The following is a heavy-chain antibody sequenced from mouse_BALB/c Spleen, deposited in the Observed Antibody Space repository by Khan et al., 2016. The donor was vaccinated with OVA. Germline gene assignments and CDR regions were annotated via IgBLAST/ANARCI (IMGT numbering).Heavy chain of an antibody. CDR3: ASHQFPLSKDS. CDR2: IWSDGST. V-gene: IGHV2-6-2*01. Sequence: QVQLKESGPDLVAPSQSLSITCTVSGFSLTSYAIHWVRQPPGKGLEWLVVIWSDGSTTYNSALKSRLSISKDNSKSQVFLKINSLQTDDTAMYYCASHQFPLSKDSWGQGTSVTVSS. J-gene: IGHJ4*01. CDR1: GFSLTSYA.